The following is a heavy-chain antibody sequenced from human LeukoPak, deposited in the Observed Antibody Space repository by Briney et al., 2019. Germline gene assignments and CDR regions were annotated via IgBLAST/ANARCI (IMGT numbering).Heavy chain of an antibody. J-gene: IGHJ4*02. V-gene: IGHV3-48*04. Sequence: PGGSLRLSCAASGFTFSTYAMHWVRQAPGKGLEWVSYITSSGSTIYYADSVKGRFTISRDNAKNSLYLQINSLRAEDTAVYYCARDGGYTSLDYWGQGTLVTVSS. CDR3: ARDGGYTSLDY. CDR2: ITSSGSTI. CDR1: GFTFSTYA. D-gene: IGHD6-13*01.